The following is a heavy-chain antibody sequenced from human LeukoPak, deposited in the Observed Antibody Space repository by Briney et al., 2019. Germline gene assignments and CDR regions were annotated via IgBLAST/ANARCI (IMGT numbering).Heavy chain of an antibody. CDR2: VFHTGST. J-gene: IGHJ4*02. D-gene: IGHD1-26*01. V-gene: IGHV4-59*01. CDR3: ARDRGSHPFIDY. CDR1: GGSIDTYY. Sequence: PSETLSLTCTVSGGSIDTYYWNWIRQPPGKGLEGIGYVFHTGSTNYNPSLKSRVTISVDTSKNQFSLKLSSVTAADTAVYYCARDRGSHPFIDYWGQGTLVTVSS.